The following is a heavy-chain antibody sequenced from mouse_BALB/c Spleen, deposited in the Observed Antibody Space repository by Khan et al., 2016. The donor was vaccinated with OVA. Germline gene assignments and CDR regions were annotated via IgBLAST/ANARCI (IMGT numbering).Heavy chain of an antibody. CDR2: ISGTGIYT. J-gene: IGHJ3*01. Sequence: EVHLVESGGGLVKPGGSLKLSCAPSGFAFSSYDMSWVRQTPEKRLEWVATISGTGIYTYYPDSVKGRFIISRDNARNTLYLQMSRLRSEDTALXSCARPSYCGIPWFTCWGQGTLVTVSA. CDR3: ARPSYCGIPWFTC. V-gene: IGHV5-9*02. CDR1: GFAFSSYD. D-gene: IGHD2-10*01.